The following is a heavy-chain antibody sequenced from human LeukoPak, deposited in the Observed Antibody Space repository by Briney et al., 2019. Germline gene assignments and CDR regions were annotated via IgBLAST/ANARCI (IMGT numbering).Heavy chain of an antibody. V-gene: IGHV3-20*04. CDR2: INWNGGST. D-gene: IGHD3-10*01. J-gene: IGHJ4*02. CDR1: GFTFDDYG. Sequence: GSLRLSCAASGFTFDDYGMSWVRQAPGKGLEWVSGINWNGGSTGYADSVKGRFTISRDNAKNSLYLQMNSLRAEDTALYYCARDRYGSGSYYNIPDYWGQGTLVTVSS. CDR3: ARDRYGSGSYYNIPDY.